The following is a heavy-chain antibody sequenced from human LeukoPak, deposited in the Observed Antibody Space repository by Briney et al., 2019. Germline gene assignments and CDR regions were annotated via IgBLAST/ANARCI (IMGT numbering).Heavy chain of an antibody. V-gene: IGHV3-21*04. CDR1: GFTFSDYT. J-gene: IGHJ4*02. CDR3: AKRSPFYFDY. CDR2: ISPRSDYI. D-gene: IGHD1-26*01. Sequence: GGSLRLSCAASGFTFSDYTMHWVRQVPGKGLEWVSSISPRSDYIYYTDSVRGRFTNSRDNSQNSLYLQMNSLRAEDTAIYYCAKRSPFYFDYWGQGTLVTVSS.